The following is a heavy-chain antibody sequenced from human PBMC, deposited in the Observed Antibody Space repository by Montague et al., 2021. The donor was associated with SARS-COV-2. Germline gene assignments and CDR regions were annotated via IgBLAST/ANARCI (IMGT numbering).Heavy chain of an antibody. J-gene: IGHJ4*02. D-gene: IGHD3-10*01. CDR2: ISYDGSNK. CDR3: AGGLLWFGEFGY. CDR1: GFTFSSYA. Sequence: SLRLSCAASGFTFSSYAMHWVRQALGKGLEWVAVISYDGSNKCYADSVKGRFTISRDNSKNTLYLQMNSLRAEDTAVYYCAGGLLWFGEFGYWGQGTLVTVSS. V-gene: IGHV3-30-3*01.